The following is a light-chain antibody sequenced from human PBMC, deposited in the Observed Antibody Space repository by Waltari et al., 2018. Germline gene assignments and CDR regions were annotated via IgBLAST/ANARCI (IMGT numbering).Light chain of an antibody. CDR2: WTS. J-gene: IGKJ2*01. Sequence: DIVMNQSPDSLAVSLGERATINCKSSQSVLYSPNNKNYLAWYQQKPGQPPKLLIYWTSTRESGVPDRFSGSGSGTDFTLTISSLQAEDVAVYYCQQYYSTPHTFGQGTKLEIK. V-gene: IGKV4-1*01. CDR1: QSVLYSPNNKNY. CDR3: QQYYSTPHT.